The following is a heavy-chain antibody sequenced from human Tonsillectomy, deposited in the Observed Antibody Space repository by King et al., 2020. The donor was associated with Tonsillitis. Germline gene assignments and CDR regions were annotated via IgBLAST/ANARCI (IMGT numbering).Heavy chain of an antibody. CDR3: ARGQVLGYDSMGDDYYYGMDV. J-gene: IGHJ6*02. CDR1: GGTFSSYA. D-gene: IGHD3-22*01. CDR2: IIPIFGTA. V-gene: IGHV1-69*01. Sequence: VQLVESGAEVKKPGSSVKVSCTASGGTFSSYAISWVRQAPGQGLEWMGGIIPIFGTANYAQKFQGRVTITADESTSTAYMELSSLRSEDTAVYYCARGQVLGYDSMGDDYYYGMDVWGQGTTVTVSS.